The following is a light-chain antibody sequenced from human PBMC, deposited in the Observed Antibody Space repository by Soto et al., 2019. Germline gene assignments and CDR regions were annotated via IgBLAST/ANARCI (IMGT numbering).Light chain of an antibody. CDR3: SSYGGSTNFVI. CDR2: EVS. Sequence: QSALTQPASVSGSPGQSITISCTGTSSDVGGYKFVSWYQQHPGTAPKLMIYEVSNRPSGVSSRFSGSKSGNTASLTISGLQAEDEAEYYCSSYGGSTNFVIFGGGTKLTVL. J-gene: IGLJ2*01. CDR1: SSDVGGYKF. V-gene: IGLV2-14*01.